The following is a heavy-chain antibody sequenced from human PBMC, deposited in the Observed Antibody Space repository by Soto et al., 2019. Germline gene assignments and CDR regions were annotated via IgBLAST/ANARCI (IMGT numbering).Heavy chain of an antibody. D-gene: IGHD3-22*01. CDR2: IYHSGST. V-gene: IGHV4-30-2*01. CDR1: GGSISSGGYS. Sequence: SETLSLTCAVSGGSISSGGYSWSWIRQPPGKGLEWIGYIYHSGSTYYNPSLKSRVTISVDRSKNQFSLKLSSVTAADTAVYYCARGSVVSIDYWGQGTLVTSPQ. CDR3: ARGSVVSIDY. J-gene: IGHJ4*02.